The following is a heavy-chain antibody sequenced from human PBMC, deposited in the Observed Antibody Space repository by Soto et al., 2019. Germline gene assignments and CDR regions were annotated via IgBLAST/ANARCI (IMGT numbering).Heavy chain of an antibody. CDR2: IIPIFGTA. J-gene: IGHJ6*02. CDR1: GGTFSSYA. V-gene: IGHV1-69*13. CDR3: ARGCADIAVIGGVTYRYYLGMGV. D-gene: IGHD2-15*01. Sequence: SVKVSCKASGGTFSSYAISWVRQAPGQGLEWMGGIIPIFGTANYAQKFQGRVTITADESTSTAYMELTGLRSEDSAVYYCARGCADIAVIGGVTYRYYLGMGVWGQGTTVTVSS.